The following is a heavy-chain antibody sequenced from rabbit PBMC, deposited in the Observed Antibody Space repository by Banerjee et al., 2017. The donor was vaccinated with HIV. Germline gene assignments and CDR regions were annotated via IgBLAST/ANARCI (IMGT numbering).Heavy chain of an antibody. Sequence: QEQLVESGGGLVQPEGSLTLTCTASGFSFSSSYWICWVRQAPGKGLEWIGCIYAGSGDSYYASWAKGRFTISSTSSTTVTLQMTSLTAADTATYFCARYGISNGGYNLWGPGTLVTVS. CDR3: ARYGISNGGYNL. J-gene: IGHJ4*01. CDR2: IYAGSGDS. CDR1: GFSFSSSYW. D-gene: IGHD1-1*01. V-gene: IGHV1S45*01.